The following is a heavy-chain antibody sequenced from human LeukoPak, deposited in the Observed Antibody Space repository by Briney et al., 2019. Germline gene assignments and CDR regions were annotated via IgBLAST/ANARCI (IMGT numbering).Heavy chain of an antibody. CDR1: GFTFSSYW. CDR2: INTAGSST. D-gene: IGHD3-16*01. CDR3: ASGGTTYFNY. J-gene: IGHJ4*02. V-gene: IGHV3-74*01. Sequence: PGGSLRLSCAASGFTFSSYWMHWVRQAPGKGLVWVSRINTAGSSTSHADSVKGRFTTSRDNAKNTLYLQMNSLRAEDTAVYYCASGGTTYFNYWGQGTLVTVSS.